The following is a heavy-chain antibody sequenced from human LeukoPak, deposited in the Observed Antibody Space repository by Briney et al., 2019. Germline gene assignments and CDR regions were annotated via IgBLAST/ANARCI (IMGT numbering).Heavy chain of an antibody. Sequence: GGSLRLSCAASGFTFSSYWMHWVRQAPGKGLVWVSRINSDGSSTSYADSVKGRFTISRDNAKNTLYLQMNSLRAEDTAVYYCAKDRVAAAGPYFDYWGQGTLVTVSS. CDR3: AKDRVAAAGPYFDY. CDR2: INSDGSST. J-gene: IGHJ4*02. CDR1: GFTFSSYW. D-gene: IGHD6-13*01. V-gene: IGHV3-74*01.